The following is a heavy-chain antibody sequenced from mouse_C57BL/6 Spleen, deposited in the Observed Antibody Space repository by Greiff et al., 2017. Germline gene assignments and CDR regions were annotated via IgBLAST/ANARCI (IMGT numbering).Heavy chain of an antibody. Sequence: QVQLQQPGTELVKPGASVKLSCKASGYTFTSYWMHWVKQRPGQGLEWIGNINPTNGGTNYNEKFKGKATLTVDKSSSTAYMQLSSLTSEDSAVYYCARSPRYGNYYFDYWGQGTTLTVSS. CDR1: GYTFTSYW. J-gene: IGHJ2*01. CDR2: INPTNGGT. V-gene: IGHV1-53*01. D-gene: IGHD2-1*01. CDR3: ARSPRYGNYYFDY.